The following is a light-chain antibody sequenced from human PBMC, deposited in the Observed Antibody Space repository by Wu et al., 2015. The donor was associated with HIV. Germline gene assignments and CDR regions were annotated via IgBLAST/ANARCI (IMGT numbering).Light chain of an antibody. CDR1: QSVSSY. V-gene: IGKV3-20*01. J-gene: IGKJ5*01. Sequence: EIVMTQSPATLSVSPGERATLSCRASQSVSSYLAWYQQKPGQAPRLLIYGASNRATGVPDRFSGSGSGTDFTLTISRLEPEDFAVYYCQQYGSAFGQGTRLEIK. CDR2: GAS. CDR3: QQYGSA.